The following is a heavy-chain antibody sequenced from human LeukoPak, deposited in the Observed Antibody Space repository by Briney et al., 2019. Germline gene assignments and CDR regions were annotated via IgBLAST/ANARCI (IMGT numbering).Heavy chain of an antibody. CDR3: ARGGYGYYDSSGSFDY. CDR1: GFTVSSNY. Sequence: GGSLRLSCAASGFTVSSNYMSRVRQAPGKGLEWVSVIYSGGSTYYADSVKGRFTISRDNSKNTLYLQMNSLRAEDTAVYYCARGGYGYYDSSGSFDYWGQGTLVTVSS. D-gene: IGHD3-22*01. V-gene: IGHV3-53*01. CDR2: IYSGGST. J-gene: IGHJ4*02.